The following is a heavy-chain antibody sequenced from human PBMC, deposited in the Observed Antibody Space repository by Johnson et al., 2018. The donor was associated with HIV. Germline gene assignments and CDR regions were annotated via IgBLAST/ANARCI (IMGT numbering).Heavy chain of an antibody. CDR3: AKDTLLESGFDI. CDR2: INWNGGST. CDR1: GFSFSSYA. Sequence: VQLVESGGGVVQPGRSLRLSCAASGFSFSSYAMHWVRQAPGKGLEWVSGINWNGGSTGYADSVKGRFTISRDNGKNSLYLEMNSLRAEDTALYYCAKDTLLESGFDIWGQGTMVTVSS. D-gene: IGHD3-3*02. J-gene: IGHJ3*02. V-gene: IGHV3-9*01.